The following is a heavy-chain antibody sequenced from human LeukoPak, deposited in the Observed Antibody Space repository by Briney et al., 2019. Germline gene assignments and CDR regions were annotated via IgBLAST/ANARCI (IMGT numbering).Heavy chain of an antibody. CDR1: GGTFSGYY. CDR3: ARSRRSDLITMIVVVIMGAFDH. D-gene: IGHD3-22*01. Sequence: PSETLSLTCAVYGGTFSGYYWSWIRQPPGKGLEWIGEINHSGNTNYNPSLKSRVTISIDTSKNQFSPKLSSVTAADTAVYYCARSRRSDLITMIVVVIMGAFDHWGQGTLVTVSS. V-gene: IGHV4-34*01. J-gene: IGHJ4*02. CDR2: INHSGNT.